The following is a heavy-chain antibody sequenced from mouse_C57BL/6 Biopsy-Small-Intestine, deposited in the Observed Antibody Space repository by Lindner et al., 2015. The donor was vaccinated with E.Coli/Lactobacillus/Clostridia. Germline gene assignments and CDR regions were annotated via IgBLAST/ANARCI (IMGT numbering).Heavy chain of an antibody. V-gene: IGHV1-82*01. CDR2: IYPGDGDT. J-gene: IGHJ3*01. CDR1: GYAFSSSW. CDR3: ARGGYDGYYVWFAY. D-gene: IGHD2-3*01. Sequence: VQLQESGPELVKPGASVKISCKASGYAFSSSWMSWVKQRPGKGLEWIGRIYPGDGDTNYNGKFKGKATLTADKSSSTAYMQLSSLTSEDSAVYFCARGGYDGYYVWFAYWGQGTLVTVSA.